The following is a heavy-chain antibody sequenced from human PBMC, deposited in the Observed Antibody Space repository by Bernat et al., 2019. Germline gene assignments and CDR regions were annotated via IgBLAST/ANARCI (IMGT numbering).Heavy chain of an antibody. J-gene: IGHJ4*02. CDR2: IKNKTDGGTT. D-gene: IGHD3-10*01. CDR3: TTEAHYYGVDY. V-gene: IGHV3-15*01. Sequence: EVQLVESGGGLVKPGGSLRLSCAASGFTFSNAWMSWVRQAPGKGLEWVGRIKNKTDGGTTDYAAPVKGRFTISRDDSKNTLYLQMNSLKTEDTAVYYCTTEAHYYGVDYWGQGTLVTVSS. CDR1: GFTFSNAW.